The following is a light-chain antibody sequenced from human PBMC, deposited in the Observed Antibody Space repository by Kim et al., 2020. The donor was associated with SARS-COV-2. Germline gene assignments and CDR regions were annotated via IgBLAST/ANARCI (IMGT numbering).Light chain of an antibody. J-gene: IGLJ2*01. CDR1: SLRSYY. Sequence: SSELTQDPAVFVALGQTVRITCQGDSLRSYYASWYQQKPGQAPVLVIYGKNNRPSGFPDRISGSSSGNTASLIITGAQAEDEAAYYCNSRDSSGNHLVFG. CDR2: GKN. CDR3: NSRDSSGNHLV. V-gene: IGLV3-19*01.